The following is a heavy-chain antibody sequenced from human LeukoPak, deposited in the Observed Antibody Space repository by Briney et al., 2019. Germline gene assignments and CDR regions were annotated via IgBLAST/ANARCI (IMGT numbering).Heavy chain of an antibody. V-gene: IGHV1-2*04. CDR3: ARSGGRSYYGSGSYSVFSSDYYYYYGMDV. D-gene: IGHD3-10*01. CDR1: GYTFTGYY. CDR2: INPNSGGT. Sequence: ASVKVSCKASGYTFTGYYMPWVRQAPGQGLEWMGWINPNSGGTNYAQKFQGWVTMTRDTSISTAYMELSRLRSDDTAVYYCARSGGRSYYGSGSYSVFSSDYYYYYGMDVWGKGTTVTVSS. J-gene: IGHJ6*04.